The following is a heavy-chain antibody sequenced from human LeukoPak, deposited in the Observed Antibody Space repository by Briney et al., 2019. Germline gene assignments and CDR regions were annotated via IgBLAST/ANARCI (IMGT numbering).Heavy chain of an antibody. D-gene: IGHD3-10*01. Sequence: GGSLRLSCAASGFNFTIYAMSWVRQPPGKGPEWASAITGTGDGTFSSGSVKGRFSISRDNSKDTVYLQMDSLRAEDTAVYYCAKERASGNYWGYFDSWGQGTLVTVSP. J-gene: IGHJ4*02. CDR1: GFNFTIYA. CDR3: AKERASGNYWGYFDS. V-gene: IGHV3-23*01. CDR2: ITGTGDGT.